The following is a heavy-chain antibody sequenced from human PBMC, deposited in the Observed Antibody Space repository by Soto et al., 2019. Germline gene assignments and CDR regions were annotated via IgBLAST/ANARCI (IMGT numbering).Heavy chain of an antibody. CDR3: ATSPFHKPSFGMGV. D-gene: IGHD2-2*01. J-gene: IGHJ6*02. V-gene: IGHV5-51*01. Sequence: GESLKISCKASGYSFSSYWIAWGRQMPGKGLEWMGIIYPAESDIRYSESSEGHVTISVDKSISTAYLQWSSLKASDTAIYYCATSPFHKPSFGMGVWGQGTTVTVSS. CDR2: IYPAESDI. CDR1: GYSFSSYW.